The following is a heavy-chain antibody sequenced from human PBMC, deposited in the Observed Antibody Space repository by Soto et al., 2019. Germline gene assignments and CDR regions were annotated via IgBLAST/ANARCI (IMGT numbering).Heavy chain of an antibody. V-gene: IGHV1-18*01. Sequence: ASVKVSCKASGSTFVDHGISCRIQAPGQGLEGMGWISGNNGNTKYARKFQGRVTMTTDTSTSTAYMELRSLRSNDTAVYYCARGNTNTMVRGVIIPRYNWFDPWGQGTLVTVSS. J-gene: IGHJ5*02. CDR2: ISGNNGNT. CDR1: GSTFVDHG. CDR3: ARGNTNTMVRGVIIPRYNWFDP. D-gene: IGHD3-10*01.